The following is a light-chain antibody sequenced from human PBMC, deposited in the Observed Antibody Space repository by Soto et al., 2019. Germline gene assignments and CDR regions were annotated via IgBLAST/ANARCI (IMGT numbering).Light chain of an antibody. CDR2: KAS. J-gene: IGKJ1*01. V-gene: IGKV1-5*03. CDR1: QSISSW. CDR3: QQYNSYPWT. Sequence: DIQMTQSPSTLSASVGDRVTITCRASQSISSWLAWDQQKPGKTPKVLIYKASSLESGVPSRFRGSGSGTEFTLTISSLQPDDFATYYCQQYNSYPWTFGQGTKVEIK.